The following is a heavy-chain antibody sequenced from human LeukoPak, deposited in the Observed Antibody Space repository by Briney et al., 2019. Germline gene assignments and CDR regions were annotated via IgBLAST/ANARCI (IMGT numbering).Heavy chain of an antibody. J-gene: IGHJ4*02. V-gene: IGHV3-53*01. Sequence: PGGSLRLSCAASGFTVSTNYMSWARQAPGKGLEWVSIIYRGGETYYADSVKGRFTISRDNSKNTLHLQMSSLRAEDTAVYYCARALPGQLQFDYWGQGTLVTVSS. CDR1: GFTVSTNY. D-gene: IGHD6-13*01. CDR3: ARALPGQLQFDY. CDR2: IYRGGET.